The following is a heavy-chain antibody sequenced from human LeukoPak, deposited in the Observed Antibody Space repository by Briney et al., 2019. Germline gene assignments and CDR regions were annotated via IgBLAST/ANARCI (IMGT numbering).Heavy chain of an antibody. V-gene: IGHV1-24*01. Sequence: GASVKVSRKVSGYTLTELSMHWVRQAPGKGLEWMGGFDPEDGETIYAQKFQGRVTMTEDTSTDTAYMELSSLRSEDTAVYYCATFLNSGSSMSGVYFDYWGQGTLVTVSS. J-gene: IGHJ4*02. D-gene: IGHD1-26*01. CDR1: GYTLTELS. CDR2: FDPEDGET. CDR3: ATFLNSGSSMSGVYFDY.